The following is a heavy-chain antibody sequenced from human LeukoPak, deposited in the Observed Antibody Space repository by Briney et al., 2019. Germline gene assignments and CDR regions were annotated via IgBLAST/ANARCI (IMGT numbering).Heavy chain of an antibody. V-gene: IGHV4-39*07. Sequence: SETLSLTCTVSGGSISSSGYYWGWIRQPPGKGPEWIGSISYSGSTYYKPSLKSRVTISVDTSKNQFSLKLSSVTAADTAMYHCARGGRGAQQQPVGITYFDYWGQGTLVTDSS. D-gene: IGHD6-13*01. CDR3: ARGGRGAQQQPVGITYFDY. CDR1: GGSISSSGYY. J-gene: IGHJ4*02. CDR2: ISYSGST.